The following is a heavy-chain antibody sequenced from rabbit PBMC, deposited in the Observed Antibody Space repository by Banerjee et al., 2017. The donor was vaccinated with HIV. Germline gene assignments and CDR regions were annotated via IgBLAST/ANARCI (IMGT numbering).Heavy chain of an antibody. CDR1: GFSFSGGYD. J-gene: IGHJ3*01. CDR2: IYTGSGST. Sequence: QSLVESGGGLVKPGASLTLTCTASGFSFSGGYDMCWVRQAPGKGLEWIGCIYTGSGSTYYASWAKGRFTISKTSSTTVTLQMTSLTAADTATYFCARDRYVSSSGDYWGLNLWGQGTLVTVS. V-gene: IGHV1S40*01. D-gene: IGHD1-1*01. CDR3: ARDRYVSSSGDYWGLNL.